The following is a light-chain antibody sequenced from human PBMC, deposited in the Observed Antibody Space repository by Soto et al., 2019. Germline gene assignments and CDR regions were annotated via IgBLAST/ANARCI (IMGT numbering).Light chain of an antibody. CDR1: QSVNNRY. J-gene: IGKJ2*02. CDR3: QQYGVSPQST. V-gene: IGKV3-20*01. Sequence: EIVLTQSPGTLSLSPGERVTLSCRASQSVNNRYLAWYQRKPGQAPRLLIYGASNRATGIPDRFSGSGSGTYFTLTISRLEPEDFAVYYCQQYGVSPQSTFGQGTKLEIK. CDR2: GAS.